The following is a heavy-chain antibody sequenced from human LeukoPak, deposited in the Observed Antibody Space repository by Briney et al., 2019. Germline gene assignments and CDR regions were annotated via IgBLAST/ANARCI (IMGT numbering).Heavy chain of an antibody. D-gene: IGHD2-21*01. CDR3: ARVGTYCGGDCYFDY. V-gene: IGHV1-69*13. CDR2: IIPILGTA. J-gene: IGHJ4*02. CDR1: GGTFSSYA. Sequence: SVKVSCKASGGTFSSYAISWVRQAPGQGLEWMGGIIPILGTANYAQKFQGRVTITADESPSTAYMELSSLRSEDTAVYYCARVGTYCGGDCYFDYWGQGTLVTVSS.